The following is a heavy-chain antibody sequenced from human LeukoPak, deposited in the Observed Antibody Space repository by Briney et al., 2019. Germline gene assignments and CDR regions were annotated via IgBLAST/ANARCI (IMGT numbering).Heavy chain of an antibody. CDR1: GGSISSGSYY. Sequence: SETLSLTCTVSGGSISSGSYYWSWIRQPAGKGLEWIGRIYTSGSTNYNPSLKSRVTISVDTPKNQFSLKLSSVTAADTAVYYCARVGTVGYYYYYMDVWGKGTTVTISS. CDR2: IYTSGST. CDR3: ARVGTVGYYYYYMDV. D-gene: IGHD1-26*01. J-gene: IGHJ6*03. V-gene: IGHV4-61*02.